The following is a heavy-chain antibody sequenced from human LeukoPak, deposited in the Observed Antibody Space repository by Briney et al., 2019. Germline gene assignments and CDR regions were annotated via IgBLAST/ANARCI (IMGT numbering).Heavy chain of an antibody. V-gene: IGHV3-33*06. CDR1: GFTFSSYG. D-gene: IGHD4/OR15-4a*01. CDR2: IWYDGSDK. CDR3: AKDQGAS. J-gene: IGHJ5*02. Sequence: GRSLRLSCAASGFTFSSYGLHWVRQAPGKGLEWVAVIWYDGSDKYYADSVKGRFTISRDNSKNTLYLQMNSLRAEDTAVYYCAKDQGASWGQGTQVTVSS.